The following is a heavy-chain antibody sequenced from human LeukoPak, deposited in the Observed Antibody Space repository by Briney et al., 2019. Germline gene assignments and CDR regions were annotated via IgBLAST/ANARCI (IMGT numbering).Heavy chain of an antibody. Sequence: ASVKVSCKVSGYTLTELSMHWVRQAPGKGLEWMGGFDPEDGETIYAQKFQGRVTITTDESTSTAYMELSSLRSEDTAVYYCARGFSSGYIFDYWGQGTLVTVSS. CDR2: FDPEDGET. V-gene: IGHV1-24*01. CDR1: GYTLTELS. CDR3: ARGFSSGYIFDY. J-gene: IGHJ4*02. D-gene: IGHD3-22*01.